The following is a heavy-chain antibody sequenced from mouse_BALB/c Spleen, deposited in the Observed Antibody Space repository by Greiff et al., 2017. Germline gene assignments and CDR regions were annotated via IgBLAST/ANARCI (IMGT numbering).Heavy chain of an antibody. CDR2: INPSTGYT. D-gene: IGHD1-1*01. CDR3: ARRTVVDY. Sequence: VQLQQSGAELAKPGASVKMSCKASGYTFTSYWMHWVKQRPGQGLEWIGYINPSTGYTEYNQKFKDKATLTADKSSSTAYMQLSSLTSEDSAVYYCARRTVVDYWGQGTTLTVSS. CDR1: GYTFTSYW. J-gene: IGHJ2*01. V-gene: IGHV1-7*01.